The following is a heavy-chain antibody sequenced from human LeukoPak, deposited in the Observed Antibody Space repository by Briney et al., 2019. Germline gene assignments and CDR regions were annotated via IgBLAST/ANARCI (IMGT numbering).Heavy chain of an antibody. Sequence: PGGSLRLSCAASGFTFSSYAMHWVRQAPGKGLEWVAVISYDGSNKYYADSVKGRFTISRDNSKNTLYLQMNSLRAEDTAVYYCAKSFGPVIAAAGTGADWGQGTLVTVSS. CDR3: AKSFGPVIAAAGTGAD. J-gene: IGHJ4*02. CDR1: GFTFSSYA. D-gene: IGHD6-13*01. CDR2: ISYDGSNK. V-gene: IGHV3-30*04.